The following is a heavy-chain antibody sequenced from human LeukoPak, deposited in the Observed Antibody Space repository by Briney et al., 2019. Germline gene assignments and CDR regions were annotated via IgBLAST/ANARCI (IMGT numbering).Heavy chain of an antibody. CDR3: ARDLRDPGSLY. D-gene: IGHD5-24*01. V-gene: IGHV3-23*01. Sequence: GGSLRLSCAASGFTFSSYAMSWVRQAPGKGLEWVSAISGSGGSTYYADSVKGRFTISRDNSKNTLYLQMNSLRAEDTAVYYCARDLRDPGSLYWGQGTLVTVSS. CDR1: GFTFSSYA. CDR2: ISGSGGST. J-gene: IGHJ4*02.